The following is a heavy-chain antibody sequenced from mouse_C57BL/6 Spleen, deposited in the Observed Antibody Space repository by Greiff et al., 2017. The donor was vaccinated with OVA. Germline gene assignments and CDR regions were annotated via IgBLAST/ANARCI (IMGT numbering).Heavy chain of an antibody. CDR2: IDPENGDT. CDR3: TTYDYAAYFDV. Sequence: VQLQQSGAELVRPGASVKLSCTASGFNIKDDYMHWVKQRPEQGLEWIGWIDPENGDTEYASKFQGKATITADTSSNTAYLQLSSLTSEDTAVYYCTTYDYAAYFDVWGTGTTVTVSS. D-gene: IGHD2-4*01. CDR1: GFNIKDDY. V-gene: IGHV14-4*01. J-gene: IGHJ1*03.